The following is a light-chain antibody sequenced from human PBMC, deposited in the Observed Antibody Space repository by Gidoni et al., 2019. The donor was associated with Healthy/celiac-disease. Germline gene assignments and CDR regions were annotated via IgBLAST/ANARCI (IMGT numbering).Light chain of an antibody. Sequence: DIQMTQSPSSLSASVGDRVTITCRASQSISSYLNWYQQKPVKAPKLLIYAASSLQSGVPSRFSGSGSGTDFTLTISSLQPEDFATYYCQQSYSTLTFGPXTKVDIK. V-gene: IGKV1-39*01. CDR1: QSISSY. J-gene: IGKJ3*01. CDR3: QQSYSTLT. CDR2: AAS.